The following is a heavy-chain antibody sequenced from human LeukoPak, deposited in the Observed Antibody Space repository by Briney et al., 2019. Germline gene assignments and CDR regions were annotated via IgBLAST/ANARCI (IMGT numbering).Heavy chain of an antibody. J-gene: IGHJ3*02. CDR2: IIPIFGTA. CDR1: GGTFSSYA. D-gene: IGHD4-11*01. Sequence: SVKVSCKASGGTFSSYAISWERQAPGQGLEWMGGIIPIFGTANYAQKFQGRVTITADESTSTAYMELSSLRSEDTAVYYCAGSSTGYDAFDIWGQGTMVTVSS. V-gene: IGHV1-69*13. CDR3: AGSSTGYDAFDI.